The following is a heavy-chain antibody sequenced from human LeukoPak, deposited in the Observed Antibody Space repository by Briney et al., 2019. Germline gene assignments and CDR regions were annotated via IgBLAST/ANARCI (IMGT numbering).Heavy chain of an antibody. V-gene: IGHV3-21*01. Sequence: PGGSLRLSCLASGFTFSRYSMKWVRQAPGKGLEWVSSIIGSSNDRHYIDSVKGRFTISRDNAKNSLFLQMNSLRAEDTAVYYCVRAEGSSGSSEYFQHWGQGTLVTVSS. CDR2: IIGSSNDR. CDR3: VRAEGSSGSSEYFQH. D-gene: IGHD5-12*01. J-gene: IGHJ1*01. CDR1: GFTFSRYS.